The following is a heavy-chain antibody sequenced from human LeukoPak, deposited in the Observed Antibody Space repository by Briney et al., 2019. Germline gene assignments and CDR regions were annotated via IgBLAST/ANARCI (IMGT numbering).Heavy chain of an antibody. CDR3: ASTVSLDY. CDR1: GFTFSSYA. V-gene: IGHV3-30-3*01. CDR2: ISYDGSNK. Sequence: GGSLRLSCAASGFTFSSYAMHWVRQAPGKGLEWVAVISYDGSNKYYADSVKGRFTISRDNSKNTLYLQMNSLRAEDTAVYYCASTVSLDYWGQGTLVTVSS. J-gene: IGHJ4*02. D-gene: IGHD2-8*02.